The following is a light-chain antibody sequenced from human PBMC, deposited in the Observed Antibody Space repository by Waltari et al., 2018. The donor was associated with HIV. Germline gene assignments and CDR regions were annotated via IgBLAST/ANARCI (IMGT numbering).Light chain of an antibody. Sequence: QSALTQPASVSGSPGQSLTISCTGTSSDVGSYHLVSWYQPHPGKAPKLMIYEVSKRPSGVSNRFSGSKSGNTASLTISGLQAEDEADYYCCSYAGSVVFGGGTKLTVL. CDR1: SSDVGSYHL. CDR3: CSYAGSVV. J-gene: IGLJ2*01. V-gene: IGLV2-23*02. CDR2: EVS.